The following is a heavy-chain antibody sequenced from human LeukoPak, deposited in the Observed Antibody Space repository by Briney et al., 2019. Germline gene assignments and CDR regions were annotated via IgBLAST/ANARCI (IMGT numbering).Heavy chain of an antibody. D-gene: IGHD3-10*01. CDR2: ISYDGSNK. CDR3: AREGVLLWFGELLLAPYFDY. Sequence: GGSLRLSCAASGFTFSSYAMHWVRQAPGKGLEWVAVISYDGSNKYYADSVKGRFTISRDNSKNTLYLQMNSLRAGDTAVYYCAREGVLLWFGELLLAPYFDYWGQGTLVTVSS. V-gene: IGHV3-30*04. CDR1: GFTFSSYA. J-gene: IGHJ4*02.